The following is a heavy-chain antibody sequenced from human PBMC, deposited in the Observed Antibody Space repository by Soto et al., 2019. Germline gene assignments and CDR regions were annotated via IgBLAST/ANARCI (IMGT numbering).Heavy chain of an antibody. CDR2: INHSGST. CDR1: GGSFSGYY. Sequence: SETLPLTCAVYGGSFSGYYWSWIRQPPGKGLEWIGEINHSGSTNYNPSLKSRVTISVDTSKNQFSLKLSSVTAADTAVYYCARAYRYSSSWYLDYWGQGTLVTVSS. D-gene: IGHD6-13*01. V-gene: IGHV4-34*01. CDR3: ARAYRYSSSWYLDY. J-gene: IGHJ4*02.